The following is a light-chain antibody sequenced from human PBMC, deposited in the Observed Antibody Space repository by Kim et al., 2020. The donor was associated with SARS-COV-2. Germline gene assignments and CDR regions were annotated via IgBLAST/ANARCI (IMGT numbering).Light chain of an antibody. V-gene: IGLV6-57*04. J-gene: IGLJ2*01. Sequence: NFMLTQPHSESESPGKTVTISCTRSSGSIDDNYVQWYQQRPGDVPTTVIYEDDQRPSGVPDRFSGSIDSSSNSASLTISGLQTDDEADYYCQSYNRSIVVFGGGTQLTVL. CDR1: SGSIDDNY. CDR3: QSYNRSIVV. CDR2: EDD.